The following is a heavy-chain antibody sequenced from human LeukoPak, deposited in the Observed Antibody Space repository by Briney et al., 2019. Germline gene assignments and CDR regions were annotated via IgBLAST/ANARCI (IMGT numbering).Heavy chain of an antibody. D-gene: IGHD2-2*01. V-gene: IGHV3-20*04. CDR2: INWNGGST. Sequence: GRSLRLSCAASGFTFDDYGMSWVRQAPGKGLEWVSGINWNGGSTGYADSVKGRFTISRDNAKNSLYLQMNSLRAEDTALYYCARGLVPAASFYYYYYMDVWGKGTTVTVSS. CDR3: ARGLVPAASFYYYYYMDV. J-gene: IGHJ6*03. CDR1: GFTFDDYG.